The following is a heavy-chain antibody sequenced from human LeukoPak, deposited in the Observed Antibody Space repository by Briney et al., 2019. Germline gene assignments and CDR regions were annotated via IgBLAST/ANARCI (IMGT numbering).Heavy chain of an antibody. V-gene: IGHV1-18*01. CDR3: ARGYSAYDGETGDAFHI. CDR1: GYTFTSYG. Sequence: GASVKVSCNASGYTFTSYGISWVRQAPGQGLEWMGWISAYNGNTDYAQKFQGRVTMTTDTSTNTAYMDLRSLRSDDTAVYYCARGYSAYDGETGDAFHIWGQGTKVTVSS. CDR2: ISAYNGNT. J-gene: IGHJ3*02. D-gene: IGHD5-12*01.